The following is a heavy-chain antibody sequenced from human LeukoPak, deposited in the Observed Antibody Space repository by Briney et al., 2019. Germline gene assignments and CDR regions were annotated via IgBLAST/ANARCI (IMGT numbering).Heavy chain of an antibody. CDR3: ARGLRREQQLLRAFDY. J-gene: IGHJ4*02. D-gene: IGHD6-13*01. CDR1: GYTFTHYD. Sequence: GASVRVSCKASGYTFTHYDINWVRQASGQGLEWMGWMNPNSGNTGSAQKFQGRVTMTSNTSISTAYMELSSLRSEDTAVYYCARGLRREQQLLRAFDYWGQGTPVTVSS. V-gene: IGHV1-8*01. CDR2: MNPNSGNT.